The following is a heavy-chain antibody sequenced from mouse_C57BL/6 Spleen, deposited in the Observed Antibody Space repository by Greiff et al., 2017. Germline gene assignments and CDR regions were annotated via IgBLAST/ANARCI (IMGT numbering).Heavy chain of an antibody. CDR3: TTQATGGGFDY. CDR1: GFNITDDY. J-gene: IGHJ2*01. Sequence: VQLQQSGAELVRPGASVKLSCTASGFNITDDYMHWVKQRPEPGLEWIGWIDPENGDTEYDAPFQGKATITADTSSTTAYLQLSSLTSEDTAVYYCTTQATGGGFDYWGQGTPLTVSS. V-gene: IGHV14-4*01. CDR2: IDPENGDT. D-gene: IGHD3-2*02.